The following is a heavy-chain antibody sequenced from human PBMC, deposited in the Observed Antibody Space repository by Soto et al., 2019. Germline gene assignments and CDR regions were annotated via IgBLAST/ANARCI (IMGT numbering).Heavy chain of an antibody. D-gene: IGHD3-22*01. J-gene: IGHJ4*02. CDR2: INPNSGGT. V-gene: IGHV1-2*04. Sequence: LEWMGWINPNSGGTNYAQKFQGWVTMTRDTSISTAYMELSRLRSDDTAVYYCARASRWYYYDSSGYSFDYWGQGTLVTVS. CDR3: ARASRWYYYDSSGYSFDY.